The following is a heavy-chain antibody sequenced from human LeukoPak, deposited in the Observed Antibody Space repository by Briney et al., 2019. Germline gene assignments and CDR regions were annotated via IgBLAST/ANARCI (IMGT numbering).Heavy chain of an antibody. CDR3: ARGYDYGDYVGDFDY. CDR2: ITTYNGNT. V-gene: IGHV1-18*01. Sequence: VASVKVSCKTSGYTFTSYPLTWVRQAPGQGLEWMGWITTYNGNTNYAQKLQGRVTITTDTSTSTAYMDLRGLRSDDTAVYFCARGYDYGDYVGDFDYWGQGTLVTASS. J-gene: IGHJ4*02. D-gene: IGHD4-17*01. CDR1: GYTFTSYP.